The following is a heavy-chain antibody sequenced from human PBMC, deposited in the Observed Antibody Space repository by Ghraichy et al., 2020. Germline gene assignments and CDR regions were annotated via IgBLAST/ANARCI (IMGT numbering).Heavy chain of an antibody. Sequence: GSLRLSCAASGFTVSSNYMSWVRQAPGKGLEWVSVIYSGGNTYYADSVKGRFNISRDNSKNTLYLQMNSLRAEDTAVYYCARSTTLNLDYWGQGTLVTVSS. CDR1: GFTVSSNY. V-gene: IGHV3-53*01. CDR2: IYSGGNT. D-gene: IGHD4-17*01. CDR3: ARSTTLNLDY. J-gene: IGHJ4*02.